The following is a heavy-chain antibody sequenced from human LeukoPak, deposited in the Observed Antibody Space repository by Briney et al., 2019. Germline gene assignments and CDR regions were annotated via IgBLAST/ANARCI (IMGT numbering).Heavy chain of an antibody. CDR2: INHSGST. D-gene: IGHD6-13*01. CDR3: ANRSSWYGFH. V-gene: IGHV4-34*01. CDR1: GGSFSGYY. J-gene: IGHJ4*02. Sequence: PSETLSLTCAVYGGSFSGYYWSWIRQPPGKGLEWIGEINHSGSTNYNPSLKSRVTISVDTSKNQFSLKLSSVTAADTAVYSCANRSSWYGFHWGQGTLVTVSS.